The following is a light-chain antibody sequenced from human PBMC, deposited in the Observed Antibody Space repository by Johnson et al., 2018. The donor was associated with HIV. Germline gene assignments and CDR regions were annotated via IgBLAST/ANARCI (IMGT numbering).Light chain of an antibody. CDR1: SSNVGNNY. V-gene: IGLV1-51*02. Sequence: QSVLTQPPSVSAAPGQKVTISCSGSSSNVGNNYVSWYQSLPGTAPKLLIYENNKRPSGIPDRFSASKSATSATLDIPARQSGEEADYYGGTWDSCLSGGLYLVGTGTKVTVL. J-gene: IGLJ1*01. CDR2: ENN. CDR3: GTWDSCLSGGLYL.